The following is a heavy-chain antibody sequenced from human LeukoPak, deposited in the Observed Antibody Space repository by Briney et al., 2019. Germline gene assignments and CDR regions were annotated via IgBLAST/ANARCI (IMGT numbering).Heavy chain of an antibody. J-gene: IGHJ6*04. Sequence: GGSLRLSCAVSGFTLSTNHMSWVRQAPGKGLEWVSVIYIDGNTYYADSVKGRFTISRDNSKNTVFLQMNSLRAEDTAVYYCARDREVVTAKAQMDVWGKGTTVTVFS. D-gene: IGHD2-21*02. CDR1: GFTLSTNH. CDR3: ARDREVVTAKAQMDV. V-gene: IGHV3-53*01. CDR2: IYIDGNT.